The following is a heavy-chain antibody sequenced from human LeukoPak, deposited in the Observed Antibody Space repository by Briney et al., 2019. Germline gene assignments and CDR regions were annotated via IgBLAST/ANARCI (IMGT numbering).Heavy chain of an antibody. V-gene: IGHV3-20*01. CDR3: ARVQSPYFDYSIWYYYYYMDV. Sequence: GGSLRLSCAASGFNFDDFGMTWVRQAPGKGLEWVSGIHSNGADTGYVDSVKGRFTISRDNAKNSLYLQMNSLRAEDTALYLCARVQSPYFDYSIWYYYYYMDVWGKGTTVTVSS. CDR2: IHSNGADT. CDR1: GFNFDDFG. D-gene: IGHD4-11*01. J-gene: IGHJ6*03.